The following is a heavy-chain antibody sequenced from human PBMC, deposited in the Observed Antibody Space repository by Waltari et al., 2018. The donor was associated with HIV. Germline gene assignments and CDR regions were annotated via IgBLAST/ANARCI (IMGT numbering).Heavy chain of an antibody. J-gene: IGHJ3*02. Sequence: QVQLQESGPGLVKPSQTLPLTCSVFGGSISRGGYYWSWIRQPAGKGLGWIGRLYVGGSTTDNPSLKSRVTMSADTSKNQFSLNLRSVSAADTAVYYCARSGVFRDDAFDIWGHGTVVTVSS. CDR2: LYVGGST. D-gene: IGHD1-26*01. CDR1: GGSISRGGYY. CDR3: ARSGVFRDDAFDI. V-gene: IGHV4-61*02.